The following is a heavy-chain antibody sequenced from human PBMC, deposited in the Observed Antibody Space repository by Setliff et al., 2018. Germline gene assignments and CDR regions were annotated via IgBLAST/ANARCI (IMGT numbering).Heavy chain of an antibody. J-gene: IGHJ4*02. Sequence: ASVKVSCKASGYTFTSYYMYWLRQAPGQGPEWMGIINIGGGSASYAQKFQDRVTMTRDTSTNTVYMEVSSLTSDDSAVYYCARGGLAAANKKRVFEYWGQGALVTVSS. D-gene: IGHD6-13*01. CDR1: GYTFTSYY. CDR3: ARGGLAAANKKRVFEY. V-gene: IGHV1-46*01. CDR2: INIGGGSA.